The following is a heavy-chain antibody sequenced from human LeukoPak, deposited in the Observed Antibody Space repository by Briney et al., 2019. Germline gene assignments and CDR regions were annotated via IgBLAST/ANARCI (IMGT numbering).Heavy chain of an antibody. CDR1: GGTFSSYA. Sequence: SVKVSCKASGGTFSSYAISWVRQAPGQGLEWMGGIIPIFGTANYAQKFQGRVTITADKSTSTAYMELSSLRSEDTAVYYCARGVDYGDYVYDYWGQGTLVTVSS. D-gene: IGHD4-17*01. J-gene: IGHJ4*02. CDR2: IIPIFGTA. V-gene: IGHV1-69*06. CDR3: ARGVDYGDYVYDY.